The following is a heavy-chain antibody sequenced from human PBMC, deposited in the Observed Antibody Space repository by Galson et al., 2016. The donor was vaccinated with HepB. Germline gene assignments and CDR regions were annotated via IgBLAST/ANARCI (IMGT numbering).Heavy chain of an antibody. J-gene: IGHJ4*02. CDR2: TYYTGDT. Sequence: SETLSLTCSVSGGSVKYFYWSWVRQPPGKTLEWIGHTYYTGDTRYNPSLSRRVSISLDTSKNEVSLQLTSATAADTAVYYCARDIGEGYYAYGVLDFWGPGALVTVSS. CDR1: GGSVKYFY. CDR3: ARDIGEGYYAYGVLDF. V-gene: IGHV4-59*02. D-gene: IGHD3-16*01.